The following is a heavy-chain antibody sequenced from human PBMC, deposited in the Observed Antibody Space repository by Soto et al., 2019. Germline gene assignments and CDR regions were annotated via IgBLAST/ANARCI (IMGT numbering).Heavy chain of an antibody. Sequence: ASVKVSCKASGGTFSSYAISWVRQAPGQGLEWMGGVIPIFGTANYAQKFQGRVTITADESTSTAYMELSSLRSEDTAVYYCASAVVGNYYYYGMDVWGQGTTVTVSS. CDR1: GGTFSSYA. CDR3: ASAVVGNYYYYGMDV. D-gene: IGHD2-15*01. V-gene: IGHV1-69*13. J-gene: IGHJ6*02. CDR2: VIPIFGTA.